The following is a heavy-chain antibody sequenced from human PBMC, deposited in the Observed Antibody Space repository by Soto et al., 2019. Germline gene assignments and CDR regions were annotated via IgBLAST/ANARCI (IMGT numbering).Heavy chain of an antibody. D-gene: IGHD6-6*01. CDR3: ARLPGGTAPRPDY. Sequence: ASVKVSCKVSGHTFTAYYIHWVRQAPGQGLEWMGWINPNSGDTNYAQKFQGRVTMTRDTSARTVYMELSRLRSDDTAVYYCARLPGGTAPRPDYWGQGTMVTVSS. V-gene: IGHV1-2*02. CDR2: INPNSGDT. J-gene: IGHJ4*02. CDR1: GHTFTAYY.